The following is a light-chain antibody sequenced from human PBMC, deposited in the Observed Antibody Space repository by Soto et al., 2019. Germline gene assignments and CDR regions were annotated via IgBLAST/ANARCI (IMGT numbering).Light chain of an antibody. CDR3: QQRSIWPLT. CDR1: QSVSSY. J-gene: IGKJ5*01. V-gene: IGKV3-11*01. Sequence: EVVLTQSPATLSLSPGDRATLSCRASQSVSSYFAWYQQKPGQAPRLLIYDASNRATGIPARFSGSGSGTDFTLTIRSLEAEDFAVYYCQQRSIWPLTFGQGTRLEIK. CDR2: DAS.